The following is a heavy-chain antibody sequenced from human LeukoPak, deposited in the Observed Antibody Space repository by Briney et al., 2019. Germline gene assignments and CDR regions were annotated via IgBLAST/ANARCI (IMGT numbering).Heavy chain of an antibody. CDR2: IIPIFGTA. Sequence: SVKVSCKASGGTFSSYAISWVRQAPGQGLEWMGGIIPIFGTANYAQKFQGRVTITADKSTSTAYMELSSLRSEDTAVYYCAGSSCSWYNWFDPWGQGTLVTVSS. D-gene: IGHD6-13*01. CDR3: AGSSCSWYNWFDP. CDR1: GGTFSSYA. V-gene: IGHV1-69*06. J-gene: IGHJ5*02.